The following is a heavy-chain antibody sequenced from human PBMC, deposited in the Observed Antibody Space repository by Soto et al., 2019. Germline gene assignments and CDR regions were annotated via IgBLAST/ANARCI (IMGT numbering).Heavy chain of an antibody. V-gene: IGHV3-9*01. CDR3: AKAWDGYNSVES. CDR2: ISWNSGSI. J-gene: IGHJ4*02. CDR1: GFTLADYA. D-gene: IGHD5-12*01. Sequence: ESGGGLVQPGRSLRLSCAASGFTLADYAMHWVRQAPGKGLEWVSGISWNSGSIGYADSVKGRFTISRDNAKNSLSLQMNSLRAEDTALYYCAKAWDGYNSVESWGQGILVTVSS.